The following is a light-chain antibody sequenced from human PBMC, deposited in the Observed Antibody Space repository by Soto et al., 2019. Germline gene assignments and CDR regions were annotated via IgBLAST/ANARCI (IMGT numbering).Light chain of an antibody. CDR3: QQYGSSPT. CDR2: GAS. J-gene: IGKJ4*01. Sequence: DIVLTQSPGMMSLSPGERATLSCRASQSVSSSYLAWYQQKPGQAPRILIYGASSRATGIPDRFSGSGSGTDFTLTISRLEPEDFAVYYCQQYGSSPTFGGGTKVEIK. CDR1: QSVSSSY. V-gene: IGKV3-20*01.